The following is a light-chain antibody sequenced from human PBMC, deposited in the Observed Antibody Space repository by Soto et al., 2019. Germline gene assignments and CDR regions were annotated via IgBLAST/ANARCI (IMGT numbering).Light chain of an antibody. CDR1: TSNIGARYD. CDR3: HSYDSSLSAVI. V-gene: IGLV1-40*01. CDR2: DKN. Sequence: QSVLTPPTSVSGAPGQRVTISCTGSTSNIGARYDVHWYQQLPGTAPKLLIFDKNNRPSGVPDRFSGSKSGTSASLAISGLRAEDEADYYCHSYDSSLSAVIFGGGTKLTVL. J-gene: IGLJ2*01.